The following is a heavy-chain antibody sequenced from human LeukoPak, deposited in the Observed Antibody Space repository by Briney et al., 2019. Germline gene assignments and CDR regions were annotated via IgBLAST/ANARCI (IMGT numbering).Heavy chain of an antibody. CDR2: IYYSGST. CDR1: GGSISSGGYY. Sequence: SQTLSLTCTVSGGSISSGGYYWSWIRQHPGKGLEWIGYIYYSGSTYYNPSLKSRVTISVDTSKNQFSLKLSSVTAADTAVYYCARATYDSRGYYYYLSAFDIWGQGTMVTVSS. J-gene: IGHJ3*02. D-gene: IGHD3-22*01. CDR3: ARATYDSRGYYYYLSAFDI. V-gene: IGHV4-31*03.